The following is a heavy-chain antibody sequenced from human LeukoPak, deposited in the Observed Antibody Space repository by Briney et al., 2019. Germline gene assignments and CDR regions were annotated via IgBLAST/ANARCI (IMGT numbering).Heavy chain of an antibody. CDR1: GFSFSDYW. Sequence: GGSLRLSCAASGFSFSDYWMHWVRQTPGRGLVWVSRLNADGSYTNYADSVKGQFTISRDNAKNTLYLHLDNVRAEDTAVYYCARVRGAVAGRGALDYWGQGTLVTVSS. J-gene: IGHJ4*02. V-gene: IGHV3-74*01. CDR2: LNADGSYT. D-gene: IGHD6-19*01. CDR3: ARVRGAVAGRGALDY.